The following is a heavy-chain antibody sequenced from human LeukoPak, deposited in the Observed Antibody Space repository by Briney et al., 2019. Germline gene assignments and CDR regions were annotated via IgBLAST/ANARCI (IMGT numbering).Heavy chain of an antibody. J-gene: IGHJ4*02. V-gene: IGHV1-69*05. Sequence: SVKVSCKASGGTFSSYAISWVRQAPGQGLEWMGRIIPIFGTANYAQKFQGRVTITTDESTSTAYMELSSLRSEDTAVYYCARGVLGYYDFWSGYYPNFDYWGQGALVTVSS. CDR2: IIPIFGTA. D-gene: IGHD3-3*01. CDR3: ARGVLGYYDFWSGYYPNFDY. CDR1: GGTFSSYA.